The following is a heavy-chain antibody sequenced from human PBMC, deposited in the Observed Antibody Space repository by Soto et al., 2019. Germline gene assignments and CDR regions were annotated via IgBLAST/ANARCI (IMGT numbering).Heavy chain of an antibody. D-gene: IGHD5-12*01. CDR1: GASISSGGYF. CDR3: STGTGYISGPKNFDY. CDR2: IYDSGSS. J-gene: IGHJ4*02. Sequence: SETLSLTCTVSGASISSGGYFWSWIRQSPGKGLQWIGYIYDSGSSSYNPSLKSRGTTSADTSQNQFSLKLSSVTAADTAVYYCSTGTGYISGPKNFDYWGQGTLVTVSS. V-gene: IGHV4-30-4*02.